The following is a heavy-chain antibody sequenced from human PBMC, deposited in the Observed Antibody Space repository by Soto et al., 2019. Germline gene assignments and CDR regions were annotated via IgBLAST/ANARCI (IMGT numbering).Heavy chain of an antibody. J-gene: IGHJ4*02. CDR2: IYYSGST. D-gene: IGHD6-6*01. CDR1: GGSISSGGYY. CDR3: ARTAADNGVIAAILY. V-gene: IGHV4-31*03. Sequence: QVQLQESGPGLVKPSQTLSLTGTVSGGSISSGGYYWSWIRQHAGKGLEWIGYIYYSGSTYYNPSLKSRVTISVDTSKNQFSLKLSSVTAADTAVYYCARTAADNGVIAAILYWGQGTLVTVSS.